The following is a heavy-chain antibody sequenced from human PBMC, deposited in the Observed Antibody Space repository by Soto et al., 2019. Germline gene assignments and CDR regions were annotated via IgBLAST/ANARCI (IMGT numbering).Heavy chain of an antibody. CDR3: TWIDSPGDYYYYMDV. CDR1: GFTFSHAW. D-gene: IGHD2-2*03. Sequence: GGSLRLSCAASGFTFSHAWMTWVRQAPGKGLEWVGRIKSTGNGGTTDYAAPVKGRFTISREDSKNTLYLQMNSLRTDDTAVYYCTWIDSPGDYYYYMDVWGKGTTVTVSS. CDR2: IKSTGNGGTT. J-gene: IGHJ6*03. V-gene: IGHV3-15*01.